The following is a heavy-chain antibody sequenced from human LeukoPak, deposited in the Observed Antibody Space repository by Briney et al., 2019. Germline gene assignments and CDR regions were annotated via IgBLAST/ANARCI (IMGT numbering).Heavy chain of an antibody. V-gene: IGHV5-51*01. CDR2: IYPGDSDT. J-gene: IGHJ3*02. Sequence: HGESLKISCKGSGYSFTSYWIGWVRQMPGKGLEWMGIIYPGDSDTRYSPSFQGQVTISADRSISTAYLQWSSLKASDTAMYYCARSQLTALHAFNIWGQGTMVTVSS. CDR1: GYSFTSYW. CDR3: ARSQLTALHAFNI. D-gene: IGHD5-24*01.